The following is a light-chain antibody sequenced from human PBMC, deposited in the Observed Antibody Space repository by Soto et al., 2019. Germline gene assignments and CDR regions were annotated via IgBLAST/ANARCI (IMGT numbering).Light chain of an antibody. Sequence: EIVLTQSPGTLSLSPGERATLSCRTSQSISHKYLAWYQQKPGQAPRLLIHGVSSRATGIPDRFSGSGSGTDFTLIINTREPEDFAVYYCQLYSGSPWTFGQGTKVEIK. CDR2: GVS. J-gene: IGKJ1*01. V-gene: IGKV3-20*01. CDR1: QSISHKY. CDR3: QLYSGSPWT.